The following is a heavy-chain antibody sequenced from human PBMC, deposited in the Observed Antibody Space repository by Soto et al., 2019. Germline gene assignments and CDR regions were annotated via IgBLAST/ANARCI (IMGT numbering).Heavy chain of an antibody. V-gene: IGHV3-33*01. Sequence: QVQLVESGGGVVQPGRSLRLSCAASGFTFSSYGMHWVRQAPGKGLEWVAVIWYDGSNKYYADSVKGRFTISRDNSKNTLYLQMNSLSAEDTAVYYCARCSGGSCYWFDPWGQGTLVTVSS. CDR1: GFTFSSYG. CDR3: ARCSGGSCYWFDP. CDR2: IWYDGSNK. D-gene: IGHD2-15*01. J-gene: IGHJ5*02.